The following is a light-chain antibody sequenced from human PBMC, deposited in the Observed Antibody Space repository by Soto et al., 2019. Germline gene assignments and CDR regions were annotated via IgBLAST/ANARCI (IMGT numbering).Light chain of an antibody. V-gene: IGKV3-15*01. Sequence: EIVMTQSPATLSVSPGERATLSCRASQSVSSKLAWYQQKPGQGPRLLIYGASTRATGIPARFSGSGSGTEFTLTISSLQSEDFAFYYCQDYSPWLWTFGQGTKVEIK. CDR1: QSVSSK. CDR2: GAS. J-gene: IGKJ1*01. CDR3: QDYSPWLWT.